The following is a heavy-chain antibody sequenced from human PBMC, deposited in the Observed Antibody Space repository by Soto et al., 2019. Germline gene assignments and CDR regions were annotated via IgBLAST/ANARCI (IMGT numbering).Heavy chain of an antibody. CDR1: GGSISTYY. Sequence: QVQLEESGPGLVKPSETLSLTCTVSGGSISTYYWTWIRQPPGKGLEWIGYISYSGSTSYNPSLKSRVTISVDTSKNQFPLRLSSVTAADTAVYYCARHYSAYSSSDWFDPWGQGTLVTVSS. J-gene: IGHJ5*02. CDR3: ARHYSAYSSSDWFDP. D-gene: IGHD6-6*01. V-gene: IGHV4-59*08. CDR2: ISYSGST.